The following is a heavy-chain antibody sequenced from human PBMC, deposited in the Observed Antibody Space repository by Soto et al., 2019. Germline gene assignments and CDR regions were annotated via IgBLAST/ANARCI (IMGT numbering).Heavy chain of an antibody. V-gene: IGHV5-51*01. D-gene: IGHD2-8*01. CDR3: ARRDNNGLPVY. J-gene: IGHJ4*02. CDR2: IYPLNSDT. CDR1: GYSFTTSW. Sequence: PGESLKISCKTSGYSFTTSWIGWVRQMPGKGLEWMGIIYPLNSDTRYSPSFQGQVTLSADKSTTTAYLQWGSLKASDTAMYYCARRDNNGLPVYWGQGTLVTVSS.